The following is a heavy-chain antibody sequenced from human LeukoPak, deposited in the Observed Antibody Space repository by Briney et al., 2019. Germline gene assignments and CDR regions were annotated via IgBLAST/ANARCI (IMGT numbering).Heavy chain of an antibody. CDR1: GGTFSSYA. CDR3: ARARPLMTTVTLRGADYGTDV. V-gene: IGHV1-69*13. CDR2: IIPIFGTA. J-gene: IGHJ6*04. D-gene: IGHD4-17*01. Sequence: ASVKVSCKASGGTFSSYAISWVRQAPGQGLEWMGGIIPIFGTANYAQKFQGRVTITADESTSTAYMELSSLRSEDTAVYYCARARPLMTTVTLRGADYGTDVWGKGTTVTVSS.